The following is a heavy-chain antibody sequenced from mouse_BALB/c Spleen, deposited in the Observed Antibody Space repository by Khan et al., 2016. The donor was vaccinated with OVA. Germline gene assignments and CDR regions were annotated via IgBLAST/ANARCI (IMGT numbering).Heavy chain of an antibody. J-gene: IGHJ4*01. V-gene: IGHV3-2*02. CDR1: AYSITSDFA. D-gene: IGHD2-2*01. Sequence: EVQLQESGPGLVKPSQSLSLTCTATAYSITSDFAWNWVRQFPGNKLEWMGYISISGSTSYSPSLKSRLSITRDTSKHQFFLQLSSVTTEDTATYYEIRSVYYAYAYAMDYGGQGTSVTVSS. CDR2: ISISGST. CDR3: IRSVYYAYAYAMDY.